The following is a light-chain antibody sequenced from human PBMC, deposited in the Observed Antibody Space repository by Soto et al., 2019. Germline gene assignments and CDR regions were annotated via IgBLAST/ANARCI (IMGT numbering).Light chain of an antibody. Sequence: DIQMTQSPSSLSASVGDRVTITCRASQGISNYLAWYQQKPGKVPKLLIYAASTLQSRVPSRFSGSGSGTDFTLIISSLQPEDVATYYCQKYNSAPWTFGQGTKVEIK. V-gene: IGKV1-27*01. CDR2: AAS. J-gene: IGKJ1*01. CDR1: QGISNY. CDR3: QKYNSAPWT.